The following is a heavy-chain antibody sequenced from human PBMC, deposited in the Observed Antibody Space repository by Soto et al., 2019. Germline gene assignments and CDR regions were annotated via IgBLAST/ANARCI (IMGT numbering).Heavy chain of an antibody. CDR1: GFSIRKYW. D-gene: IGHD2-8*01. CDR2: ISGDGTTT. Sequence: EVQLVESGGGLVQPGEALRLACAASGFSIRKYWMHWVRQAPGKGPVWVSYISGDGTTTDYAGSVKGRFTISRDNAKNALFLQMDSLRVEDTAIYFCAIQDCTNDVCLDAAVTVGGALEYWGRGAQVTVSS. CDR3: AIQDCTNDVCLDAAVTVGGALEY. V-gene: IGHV3-74*01. J-gene: IGHJ4*02.